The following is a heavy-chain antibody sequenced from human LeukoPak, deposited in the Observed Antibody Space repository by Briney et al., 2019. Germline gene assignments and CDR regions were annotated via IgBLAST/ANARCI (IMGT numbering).Heavy chain of an antibody. Sequence: SETLSLTCTVSGPSINIYYWNWIRQPAGKGLEWIGRVFTSGRTNYSPSLKSRVTMSADKSKNQISLKLRSVTAADTAVYYCTRRLSNGATLNYFDYWGQGTLVTVSS. D-gene: IGHD4/OR15-4a*01. CDR1: GPSINIYY. CDR2: VFTSGRT. CDR3: TRRLSNGATLNYFDY. V-gene: IGHV4-4*07. J-gene: IGHJ4*02.